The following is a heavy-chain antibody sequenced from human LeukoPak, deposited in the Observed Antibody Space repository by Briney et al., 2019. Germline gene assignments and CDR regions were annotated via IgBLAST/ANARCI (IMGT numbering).Heavy chain of an antibody. CDR1: GFSFDSYW. J-gene: IGHJ4*02. D-gene: IGHD6-13*01. CDR2: INHDATEK. Sequence: GGSLRLSCVASGFSFDSYWMNWVRQAPGRGLEWVANINHDATEKYYVDSVKGRFTISRDNAKKSLYLQMNRLRADDTAAYHCARVRSAAAGPLDYWGQGTLVTVSS. V-gene: IGHV3-7*01. CDR3: ARVRSAAAGPLDY.